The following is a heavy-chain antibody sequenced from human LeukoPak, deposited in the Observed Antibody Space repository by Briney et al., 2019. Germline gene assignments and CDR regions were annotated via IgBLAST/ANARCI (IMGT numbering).Heavy chain of an antibody. CDR3: ARVKLFYANDRSTFDI. V-gene: IGHV4-59*01. J-gene: IGHJ3*02. CDR2: IYYSGNT. Sequence: PSETLSLTCTVPSGSISSYYWSWIRQSPGKGLEWLGFIYYSGNTNYSPSLKSRVTISIDTSKNQFSLKLISVTAADTAVYYCARVKLFYANDRSTFDIWGQGTMVIVSS. CDR1: SGSISSYY. D-gene: IGHD2/OR15-2a*01.